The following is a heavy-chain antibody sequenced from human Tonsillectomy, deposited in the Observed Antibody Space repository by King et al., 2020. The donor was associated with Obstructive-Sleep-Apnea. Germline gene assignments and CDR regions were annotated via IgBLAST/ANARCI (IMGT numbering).Heavy chain of an antibody. CDR1: GYTFTAYF. J-gene: IGHJ4*02. CDR2: INPNNGGT. V-gene: IGHV1-2*02. CDR3: AGLLVGPSASDY. Sequence: VQLVESGADVKKPGASVKVSCKASGYTFTAYFLHWVRQAPGQGLEWMGWINPNNGGTNYAQKFQGRVTMTRDTSISTAYMELSRLRSDDTAVYYCAGLLVGPSASDYWGQGTLVTVSS. D-gene: IGHD1-26*01.